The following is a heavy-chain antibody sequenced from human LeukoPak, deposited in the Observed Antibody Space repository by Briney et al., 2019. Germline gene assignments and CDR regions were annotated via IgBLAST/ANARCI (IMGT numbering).Heavy chain of an antibody. CDR2: IKQDGSEK. D-gene: IGHD4-23*01. Sequence: GGSLRLSCAASGFTFSSYWMSWVRQAPGKGLEWVANIKQDGSEKYYVDSVKGRFTISRDNAKNSLYLQMNSLRAEDTAVYYCARESGYGGKPFDYWGQGTLVTVSS. CDR1: GFTFSSYW. CDR3: ARESGYGGKPFDY. J-gene: IGHJ4*02. V-gene: IGHV3-7*01.